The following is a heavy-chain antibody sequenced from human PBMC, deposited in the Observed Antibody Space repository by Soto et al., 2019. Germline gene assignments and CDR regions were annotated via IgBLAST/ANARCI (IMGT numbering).Heavy chain of an antibody. D-gene: IGHD2-21*02. CDR2: IYYSGST. CDR3: ATLPQRIVVMTLPFPS. J-gene: IGHJ4*02. Sequence: PSETLSLTCTVSDGSISGSSYYWGWIRQPPGKGLECIGSIYYSGSTYYNPSLKSRVTISVDRSKNQFSLKLSSVTAADTAVYYCATLPQRIVVMTLPFPSWGQGTLVTVSS. CDR1: DGSISGSSYY. V-gene: IGHV4-39*07.